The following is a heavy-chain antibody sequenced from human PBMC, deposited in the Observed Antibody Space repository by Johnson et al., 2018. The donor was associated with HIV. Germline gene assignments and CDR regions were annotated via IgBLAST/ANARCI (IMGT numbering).Heavy chain of an antibody. CDR3: ARDRPDIVVVPGAIDAFDI. V-gene: IGHV3-74*01. CDR1: GFTLSSYW. J-gene: IGHJ3*02. D-gene: IGHD2-2*01. Sequence: VKLVESGGGLVKPGGSLRLSCAASGFTLSSYWMNWVRQAPGKGLVWVSLINSDGSSTNYADSVKGRFTISRDNAKNSLYLQMNSLRAEDTAVYYCARDRPDIVVVPGAIDAFDIWGQGTMVTVSS. CDR2: INSDGSST.